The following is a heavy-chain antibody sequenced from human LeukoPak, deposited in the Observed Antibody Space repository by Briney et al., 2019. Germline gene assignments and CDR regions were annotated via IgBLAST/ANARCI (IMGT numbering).Heavy chain of an antibody. Sequence: PSETLSLTCTVSGGSISSYYWSWIRQPTGKGLEWIGRIYTSGSTNYNPSLKSRVTMSVDTSKNQFSLKLSSVTAADTAVYYCARAQSYGLRNWFDPWGQGTLITVSS. J-gene: IGHJ5*02. CDR3: ARAQSYGLRNWFDP. V-gene: IGHV4-4*07. CDR1: GGSISSYY. CDR2: IYTSGST. D-gene: IGHD5-18*01.